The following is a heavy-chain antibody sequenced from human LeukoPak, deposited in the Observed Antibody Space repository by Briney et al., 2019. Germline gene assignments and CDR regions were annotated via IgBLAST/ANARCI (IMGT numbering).Heavy chain of an antibody. CDR3: AKGSLIVGAINAFDI. CDR1: GPTFSSYA. D-gene: IGHD1-26*01. V-gene: IGHV3-23*01. J-gene: IGHJ3*02. CDR2: ISGSGGST. Sequence: GGSLRLSCAAPGPTFSSYAMSWVRQAPGEGLERGSPISGSGGSTYYADSVKGRFTISRDNSKNTLYLQMNSLRAEDTAVYYCAKGSLIVGAINAFDIWGQGTMVTVSS.